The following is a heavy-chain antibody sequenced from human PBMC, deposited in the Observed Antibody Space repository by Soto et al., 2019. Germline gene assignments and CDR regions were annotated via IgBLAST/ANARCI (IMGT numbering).Heavy chain of an antibody. Sequence: SVKVSCKASGGTFSSYAISWVRQAPGQGLEWMGGIIPIFGTANYAQKLQGRVTITADESTTTAYMELSSLRSEDTAVYYCARPTRFYYDSSGQSAWFDPWGQGTLVTVSS. CDR3: ARPTRFYYDSSGQSAWFDP. D-gene: IGHD3-22*01. J-gene: IGHJ5*02. V-gene: IGHV1-69*13. CDR1: GGTFSSYA. CDR2: IIPIFGTA.